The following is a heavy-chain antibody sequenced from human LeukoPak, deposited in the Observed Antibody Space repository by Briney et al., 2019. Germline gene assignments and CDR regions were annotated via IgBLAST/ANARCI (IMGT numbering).Heavy chain of an antibody. CDR2: IMKDGREK. V-gene: IGHV3-7*05. Sequence: PGGSLRLSCAASGFTFSSHWMSWVRQAPGKGLEWVANIMKDGREKYYVDSVKGRFTISRDNAKNSLYLQMNSLRAEDTAVYYCARDIVPPGLFWDYWGQGALVTVSS. CDR3: ARDIVPPGLFWDY. CDR1: GFTFSSHW. J-gene: IGHJ4*02. D-gene: IGHD2-2*01.